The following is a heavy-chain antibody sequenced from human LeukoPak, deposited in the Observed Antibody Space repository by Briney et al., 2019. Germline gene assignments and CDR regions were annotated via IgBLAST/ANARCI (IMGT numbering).Heavy chain of an antibody. V-gene: IGHV3-7*01. CDR2: IKQDGSEK. J-gene: IGHJ5*02. D-gene: IGHD2-15*01. Sequence: GGSLRLSCAASGFTFSSYWMSWVRQAPGKGLEWVANIKQDGSEKYYVDSVKGRFTISRDNAKNSLYLQMNSLRAEDTSVYYCARGTYCSGGSCYSFGFDPWGQGTLVTVSS. CDR1: GFTFSSYW. CDR3: ARGTYCSGGSCYSFGFDP.